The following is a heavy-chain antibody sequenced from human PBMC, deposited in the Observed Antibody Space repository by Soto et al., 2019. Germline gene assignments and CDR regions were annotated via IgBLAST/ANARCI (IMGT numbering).Heavy chain of an antibody. Sequence: QVQLVESGGGVVQPGRSLRLSCTASGFTFSDYAMHWVRQAPGKGLEWVAVMSHDGSAKYHADSVKGRFTISRDNSKNTLYLQISSLRPEDTAVYSCAKDCKSGSGGFYRSFASWGQGTLVTVSS. CDR3: AKDCKSGSGGFYRSFAS. D-gene: IGHD6-19*01. V-gene: IGHV3-30*18. CDR1: GFTFSDYA. J-gene: IGHJ4*02. CDR2: MSHDGSAK.